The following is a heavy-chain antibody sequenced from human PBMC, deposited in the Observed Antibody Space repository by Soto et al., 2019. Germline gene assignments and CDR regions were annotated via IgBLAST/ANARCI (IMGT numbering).Heavy chain of an antibody. CDR2: INAGNGNT. J-gene: IGHJ4*02. D-gene: IGHD1-26*01. CDR1: GYTFTSYA. V-gene: IGHV1-3*01. CDR3: AGARRVGLYYFDY. Sequence: QVQLVQSGAEVKKPGASVKVSCKASGYTFTSYAMHWVRQAPGQRLEWMGWINAGNGNTKYSQKFQGRVTITRDTSASTAYMELSSLRSEDTAVYYCAGARRVGLYYFDYWGQGTLVTVSS.